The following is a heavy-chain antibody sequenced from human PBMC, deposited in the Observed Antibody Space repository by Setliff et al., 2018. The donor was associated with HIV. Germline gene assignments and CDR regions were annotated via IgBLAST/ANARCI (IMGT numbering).Heavy chain of an antibody. Sequence: AGGSLRLSCAVSGFTLSDYYMGWVRQAPGKGLEWVGRTRNKANGYITEYGASVQGRFTISRDNSKDSLSLQMNNLKAEDTAVYYCVRAAAGLDIWSQGIRVTVSS. CDR3: VRAAAGLDI. CDR2: TRNKANGYIT. CDR1: GFTLSDYY. V-gene: IGHV3-72*01. J-gene: IGHJ4*02.